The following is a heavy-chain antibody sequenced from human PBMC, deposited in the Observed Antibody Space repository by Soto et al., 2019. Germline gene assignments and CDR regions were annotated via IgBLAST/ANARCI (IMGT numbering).Heavy chain of an antibody. V-gene: IGHV1-3*04. CDR1: GYSFTTYF. CDR2: INTGNGDT. J-gene: IGHJ4*02. Sequence: QVQLVQSGAEVKKPGASVKVSCKTSGYSFTTYFMHWVRQAPGQRLEWMGWINTGNGDTKYSQQFQGRVTIARDTSASTTYMELSSLRSEGTAVYYCARPYSNSWSTYFDYWGQGTLVTVSS. D-gene: IGHD6-13*01. CDR3: ARPYSNSWSTYFDY.